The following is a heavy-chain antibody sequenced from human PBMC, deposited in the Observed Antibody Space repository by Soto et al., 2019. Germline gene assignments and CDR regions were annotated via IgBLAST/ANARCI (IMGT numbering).Heavy chain of an antibody. J-gene: IGHJ6*02. CDR3: ARSQGSSTSLEIYYYYYYGMDV. D-gene: IGHD2-2*01. V-gene: IGHV1-69*13. CDR1: GGTFSSYA. CDR2: IIPISGTA. Sequence: SVKVSCKASGGTFSSYAISRVRQAPGQGLEWMGGIIPISGTANYAQKFQGRVTITADESTSTAYMELSSLRSEDTAVYYCARSQGSSTSLEIYYYYYYGMDVWGQGTTVTVSS.